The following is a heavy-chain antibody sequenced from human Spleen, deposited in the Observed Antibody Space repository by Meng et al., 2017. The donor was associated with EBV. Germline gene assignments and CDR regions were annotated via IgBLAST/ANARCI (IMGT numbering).Heavy chain of an antibody. CDR1: GGTSSSSSCY. J-gene: IGHJ3*02. CDR2: IYISGST. D-gene: IGHD6-19*01. V-gene: IGHV4-39*07. Sequence: QVPLQECGPGLVKPSETPSLTCTGSGGTSSSSSCYRGWIRQPPGKGLEWIGSIYISGSTYYNPSLKSRVTISVDAPRNQFSLNLHSATAADTAVYYCVFYTSDYDALDIWGQGTMVTVSS. CDR3: VFYTSDYDALDI.